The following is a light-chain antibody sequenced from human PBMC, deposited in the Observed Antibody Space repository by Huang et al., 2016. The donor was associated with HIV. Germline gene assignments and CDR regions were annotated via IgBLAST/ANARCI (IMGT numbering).Light chain of an antibody. Sequence: DIQMTQSPSSLSASVGDRVTITCRASQRISSYLKWYQQKPGKAPKLLIYAASSLQSAVQAMFSGSGSGADCTFTISSLQPEEFSTYYCQQSYSTLRYTFGQGTKLEIK. CDR1: QRISSY. CDR2: AAS. V-gene: IGKV1-39*01. J-gene: IGKJ2*01. CDR3: QQSYSTLRYT.